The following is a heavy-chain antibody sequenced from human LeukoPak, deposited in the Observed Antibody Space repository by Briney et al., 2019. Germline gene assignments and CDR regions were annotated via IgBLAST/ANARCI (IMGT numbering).Heavy chain of an antibody. CDR3: ATAPSLVSNWFDP. CDR1: GYTLTELS. D-gene: IGHD2-15*01. CDR2: FDPEDGET. Sequence: ASVKVSCKVSGYTLTELSMHWVRQAPGKGLEWMGGFDPEDGETIYAQKFQGRVTMTEDTSTDTAYMELSSLRSEDTAVCYCATAPSLVSNWFDPWGQGTLVTVSS. V-gene: IGHV1-24*01. J-gene: IGHJ5*02.